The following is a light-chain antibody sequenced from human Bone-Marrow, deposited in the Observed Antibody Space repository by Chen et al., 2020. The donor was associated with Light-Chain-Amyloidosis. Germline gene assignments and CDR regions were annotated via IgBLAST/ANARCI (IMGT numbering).Light chain of an antibody. J-gene: IGLJ3*02. CDR1: SVSIATNY. CDR3: QSYQGSSQGV. Sequence: NFMLTQPHSVSESPGKTVIIFCTRSSVSIATNYVQWYQQRPGSSPTPVIYEDDQRPSGVPDRFSGSIDRSSNSASLTISGLKTEDEADYYCQSYQGSSQGVFGGGTKLTVL. V-gene: IGLV6-57*01. CDR2: EDD.